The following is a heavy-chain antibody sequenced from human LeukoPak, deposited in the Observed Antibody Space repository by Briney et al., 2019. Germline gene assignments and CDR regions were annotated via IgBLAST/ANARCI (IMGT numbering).Heavy chain of an antibody. CDR3: AKLSSGSAQIYYYYYMDV. V-gene: IGHV3-23*01. Sequence: PGGSLRLSCAASGFTFSTFAMIWVRQPPGKGLEWVSSIFPSGGEIHYADSVRGRFTISRDNSKSTLSLQMSSLRAEDTAVYYCAKLSSGSAQIYYYYYMDVWGKGTTVTVSS. D-gene: IGHD6-25*01. CDR2: IFPSGGEI. CDR1: GFTFSTFA. J-gene: IGHJ6*03.